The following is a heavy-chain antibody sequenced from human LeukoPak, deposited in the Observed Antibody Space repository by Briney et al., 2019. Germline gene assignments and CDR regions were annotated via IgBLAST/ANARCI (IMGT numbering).Heavy chain of an antibody. CDR2: ISGRSNNT. J-gene: IGHJ4*02. D-gene: IGHD3-9*01. CDR1: GFIFSNYA. V-gene: IGHV3-23*01. Sequence: PGGSLRLSCAASGFIFSNYAMYWVRQAPGKGLEGGSAISGRSNNTYYADSVKGRFPISRESSKNTLYLQMNSLRADDTAVYYCAKWGDYDVLTGYYVSDFWGQGTLVTVSS. CDR3: AKWGDYDVLTGYYVSDF.